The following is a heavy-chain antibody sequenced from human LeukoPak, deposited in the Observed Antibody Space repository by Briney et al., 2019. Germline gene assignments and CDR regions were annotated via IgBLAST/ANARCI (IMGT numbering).Heavy chain of an antibody. CDR1: GFTFNSYA. Sequence: PGGSLRLSCAASGFTFNSYAMSWVRQAPGKGFEWVSGITNSGGNTYYADSVKGRFTISRDNSKSTLYLQMNSLRAEDTAVYYCARDSADYGDYDYWGQGTLVTVSS. CDR2: ITNSGGNT. D-gene: IGHD4-17*01. CDR3: ARDSADYGDYDY. J-gene: IGHJ4*02. V-gene: IGHV3-23*01.